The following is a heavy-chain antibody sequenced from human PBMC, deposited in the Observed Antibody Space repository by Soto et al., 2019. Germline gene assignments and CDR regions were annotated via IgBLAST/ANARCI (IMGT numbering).Heavy chain of an antibody. J-gene: IGHJ4*02. CDR2: ISGSGSYT. V-gene: IGHV3-23*01. D-gene: IGHD1-7*01. Sequence: EVQLLESGGGMVQPGGSLRLSCAASGFTFRTYAMAWVRQAPGRGLEWVSSISGSGSYTYYADSVKGRFTISRDNSKNTLFLQMNSPRAEDTAVYYCAKDGEGLELPWHFDFWGQGTLVTVSS. CDR1: GFTFRTYA. CDR3: AKDGEGLELPWHFDF.